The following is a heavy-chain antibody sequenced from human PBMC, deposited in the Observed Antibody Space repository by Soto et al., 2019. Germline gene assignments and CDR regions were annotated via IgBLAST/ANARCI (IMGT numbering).Heavy chain of an antibody. J-gene: IGHJ6*03. V-gene: IGHV3-48*01. CDR3: ARLLPSYYYYYMDV. CDR1: GFTFSSYS. Sequence: PGGSLRLSCAASGFTFSSYSMNWVRQAPGKGLEWVSYISSSSSTIYYADSVKGRFTISRDNAKNSLYLQMNSLRAEDTAVYYCARLLPSYYYYYMDVWGKGTTVTVSS. CDR2: ISSSSSTI.